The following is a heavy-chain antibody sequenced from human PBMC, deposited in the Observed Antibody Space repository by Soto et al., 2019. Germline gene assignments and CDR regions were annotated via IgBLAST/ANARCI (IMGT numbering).Heavy chain of an antibody. J-gene: IGHJ6*02. Sequence: QGQLVQSGPEVKKPGASVKVSCKASGYTFSRYGISWVRQAPGQGLEWMGWVSGYNGDTKYAQKVQGRVTMTIDTSTYTAYMELRSRTSDDTAKYYCAKNGQPPYYYYGMDVWGQGTTVTVSS. V-gene: IGHV1-18*01. D-gene: IGHD2-8*01. CDR2: VSGYNGDT. CDR3: AKNGQPPYYYYGMDV. CDR1: GYTFSRYG.